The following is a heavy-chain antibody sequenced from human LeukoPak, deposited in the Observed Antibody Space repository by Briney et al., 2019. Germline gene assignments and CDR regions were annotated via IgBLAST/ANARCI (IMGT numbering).Heavy chain of an antibody. CDR1: EFTFTSYE. D-gene: IGHD6-6*01. J-gene: IGHJ3*02. CDR2: ISSSGNTI. Sequence: GGSLRLSCAASEFTFTSYELNWVRQAPGKGLEWVSYISSSGNTISYADSVKGRFTISRDNAKNSLYLQVISLRAEDTAVYYCARGPSIAARYDAFDIWGQGTMVAVSS. V-gene: IGHV3-48*03. CDR3: ARGPSIAARYDAFDI.